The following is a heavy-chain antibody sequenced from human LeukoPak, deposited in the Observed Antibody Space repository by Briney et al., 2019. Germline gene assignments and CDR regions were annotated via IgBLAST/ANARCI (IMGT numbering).Heavy chain of an antibody. Sequence: ASVRVSCVASGYNFSTLGISWMRQAPGQRLEWMGWVSPYDGNTKYVESLQDRLTLTSDTSTNTAYLELRSLRSDDTAVYYCARYSSSWDFDPWGQGTLVTVSS. CDR1: GYNFSTLG. J-gene: IGHJ5*02. CDR3: ARYSSSWDFDP. D-gene: IGHD6-13*01. V-gene: IGHV1-18*01. CDR2: VSPYDGNT.